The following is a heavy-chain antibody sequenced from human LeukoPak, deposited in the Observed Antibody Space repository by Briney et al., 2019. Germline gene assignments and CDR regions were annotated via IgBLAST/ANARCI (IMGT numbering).Heavy chain of an antibody. V-gene: IGHV4-30-4*01. J-gene: IGHJ4*02. Sequence: PSQTLSLTCTVSGASIRSADFHWSWIRQPPGKGLEWIGYIYYSGTTYYSPSLKNRVTISVDTSKNQFSLKMKSVTATDTAVYYCASLMAAGGSFDYWGQGSRVTVSS. CDR2: IYYSGTT. D-gene: IGHD2-15*01. CDR3: ASLMAAGGSFDY. CDR1: GASIRSADFH.